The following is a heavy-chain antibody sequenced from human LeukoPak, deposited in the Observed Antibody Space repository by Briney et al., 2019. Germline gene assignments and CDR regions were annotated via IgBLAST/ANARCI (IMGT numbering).Heavy chain of an antibody. CDR3: ARRGAYSYMDV. V-gene: IGHV4-59*08. CDR2: IYYSGST. J-gene: IGHJ6*03. CDR1: GGSISSYY. Sequence: SETLSLTCTVSGGSISSYYWSWIRQPPGKGLEWIGYIYYSGSTSYNPSLKSRVTISVDTSKNQFSLKLSSVTAADTAVYYCARRGAYSYMDVWGKGTTVTVSS.